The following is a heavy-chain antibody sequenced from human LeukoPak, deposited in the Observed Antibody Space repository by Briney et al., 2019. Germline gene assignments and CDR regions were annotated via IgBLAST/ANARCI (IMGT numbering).Heavy chain of an antibody. J-gene: IGHJ3*02. CDR1: GGSISSGGYS. CDR2: IYYSGST. Sequence: SETLSLTCAVSGGSISSGGYSWSWIRQPPGKGLEWIGYIYYSGSTYYNPSLKSRVTISVDTSKNQFSLKLSSVTAADTAVYYCARDTYYDILTGYYPRDGFDIWGQGTMVTVSS. CDR3: ARDTYYDILTGYYPRDGFDI. D-gene: IGHD3-9*01. V-gene: IGHV4-31*11.